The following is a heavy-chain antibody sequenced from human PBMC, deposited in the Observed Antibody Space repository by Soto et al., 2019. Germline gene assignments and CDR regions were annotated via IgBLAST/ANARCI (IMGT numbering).Heavy chain of an antibody. V-gene: IGHV3-48*03. CDR2: ISISGGTI. CDR3: TKEKSVMNSGYDAFDI. Sequence: RRLSCAASGFTVSSYEMDWVRQAPGKGLEWVAYISISGGTIYYGDSVEGRFTISRDNADNSLYLQMNSLRAEDTAVYYCTKEKSVMNSGYDAFDIWGRGTMVTVSS. CDR1: GFTVSSYE. D-gene: IGHD5-12*01. J-gene: IGHJ3*02.